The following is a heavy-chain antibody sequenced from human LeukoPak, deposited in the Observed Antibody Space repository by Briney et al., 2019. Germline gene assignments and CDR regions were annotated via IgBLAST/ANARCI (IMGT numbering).Heavy chain of an antibody. CDR3: AKVPYSSGWSYFDY. V-gene: IGHV3-23*01. CDR1: GLTFSRYA. CDR2: ISGSGLTS. Sequence: PGGSLRLSCAASGLTFSRYAMSWVRQAPGKGLEWVSVISGSGLTSYSADSVRGRFTISRDNSKNTLYLQMNSLRAEDTAVYYCAKVPYSSGWSYFDYWGQGTLVTVSS. D-gene: IGHD6-19*01. J-gene: IGHJ4*02.